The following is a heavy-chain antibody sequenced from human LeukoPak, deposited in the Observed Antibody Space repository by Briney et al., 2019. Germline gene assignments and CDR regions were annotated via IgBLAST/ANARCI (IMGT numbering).Heavy chain of an antibody. CDR2: TYYSSKWYN. D-gene: IGHD2-2*01. V-gene: IGHV6-1*01. Sequence: SQTLSLTCAISGDSVSSNSAAWNWIRQSPSRGLEWLGRTYYSSKWYNDYAVSVKSRITINPDTSRNQFSLQLNSVTPEDTAVYYCARDIVVVPAAHDYYYYYGMDVWGKGTTVTVSS. CDR3: ARDIVVVPAAHDYYYYYGMDV. J-gene: IGHJ6*04. CDR1: GDSVSSNSAA.